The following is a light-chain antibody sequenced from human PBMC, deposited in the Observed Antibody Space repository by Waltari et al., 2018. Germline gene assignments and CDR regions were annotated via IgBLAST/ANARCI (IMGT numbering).Light chain of an antibody. CDR1: SSDVGGDNY. Sequence: QSAMTQPASVSGSPGQSITISCTGTSSDVGGDNYVSWYQHHPGKAPKLIIYEVTNRPSGRSGRFSGTKPGNTAPLTISGLYAEDEADYYCSSYRANSPVVLGGGTKLHVL. J-gene: IGLJ2*01. CDR2: EVT. CDR3: SSYRANSPVV. V-gene: IGLV2-14*01.